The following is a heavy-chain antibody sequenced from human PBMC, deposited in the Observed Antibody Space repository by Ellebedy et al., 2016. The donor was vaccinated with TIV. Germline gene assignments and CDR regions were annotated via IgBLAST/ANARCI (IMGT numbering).Heavy chain of an antibody. J-gene: IGHJ3*02. V-gene: IGHV1-18*01. D-gene: IGHD3-22*01. Sequence: AASVKVSCKASGYTFTSYAMHWVRQAPGQRLEWMGWISTYNGNTNYAQKLQGRVTMTTDTSTSTAYMELRSLRSDDTAVYYCARDRITMIVVVIRNPNDAFDIWGQGTMVTVSS. CDR2: ISTYNGNT. CDR3: ARDRITMIVVVIRNPNDAFDI. CDR1: GYTFTSYA.